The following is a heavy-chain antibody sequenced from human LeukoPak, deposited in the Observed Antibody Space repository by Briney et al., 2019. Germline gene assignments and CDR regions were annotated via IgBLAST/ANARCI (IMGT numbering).Heavy chain of an antibody. Sequence: SETLSLTCTVSGGSITSGGYFWSWIRQHPGKGLECIGHISYSGSTYYTPSLKSRVTISADTSKNQYSLKLSSVTAADTAVYYCARDYYYGSGSSYDYWGQGTLVTVSS. CDR3: ARDYYYGSGSSYDY. CDR1: GGSITSGGYF. D-gene: IGHD3-10*01. CDR2: ISYSGST. V-gene: IGHV4-31*03. J-gene: IGHJ4*02.